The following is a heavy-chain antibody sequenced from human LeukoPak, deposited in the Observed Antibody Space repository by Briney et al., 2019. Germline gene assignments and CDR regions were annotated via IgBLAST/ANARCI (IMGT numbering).Heavy chain of an antibody. CDR1: GGSISSHY. D-gene: IGHD3-16*01. Sequence: PSETLSLTCTVSGGSISSHYWSWIRQPPGKGLEWIGHIFHRGSTNYNPSLKSRVSISVDTSKNQISLRVTSVTAADTAVYYCARGRSEGGFFSSGFDPWGQGALVTVSS. V-gene: IGHV4-59*11. CDR2: IFHRGST. CDR3: ARGRSEGGFFSSGFDP. J-gene: IGHJ5*02.